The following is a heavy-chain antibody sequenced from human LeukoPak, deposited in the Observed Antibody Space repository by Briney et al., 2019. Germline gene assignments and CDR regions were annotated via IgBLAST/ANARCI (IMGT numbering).Heavy chain of an antibody. D-gene: IGHD1-26*01. Sequence: SETLSLTCTVSGGSISSYYWSWIRQPPGKGLEWIGYISYSGSTDYNPALKSRVTISLDTSKNQFSLRLSSVTAADTAVYYCARETRLHSGSYSNDAFDIWGQGTMVTVSS. J-gene: IGHJ3*02. CDR3: ARETRLHSGSYSNDAFDI. CDR2: ISYSGST. V-gene: IGHV4-59*01. CDR1: GGSISSYY.